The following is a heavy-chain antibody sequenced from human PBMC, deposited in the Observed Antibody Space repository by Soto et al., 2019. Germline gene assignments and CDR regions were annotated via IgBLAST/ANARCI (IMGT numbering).Heavy chain of an antibody. D-gene: IGHD2-2*01. J-gene: IGHJ4*02. CDR2: ISGSGGST. CDR1: GFTFSSYS. CDR3: AKDLIPAAMWEYYFDY. Sequence: GSLRLSCAASGFTFSSYSMSWVPQAPGKGLEWVSAISGSGGSTYYADSVKGRFTISRDNSKNTLYLQMNSLRAEDTAVYYCAKDLIPAAMWEYYFDYWGQGTLVTVSS. V-gene: IGHV3-23*01.